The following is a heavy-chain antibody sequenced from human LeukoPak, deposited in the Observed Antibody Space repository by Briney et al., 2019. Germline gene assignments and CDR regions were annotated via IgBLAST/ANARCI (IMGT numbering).Heavy chain of an antibody. Sequence: SETLSLTCTVSGGSISGHYWSWIRQSPGKGLEWIGFMHYSGNTNSNPSLGSRVTISVDKSKNHFSLNLNSVTAADTAVYYCARSPGNYKLDYWGQGTLVTVSS. CDR3: ARSPGNYKLDY. CDR2: MHYSGNT. D-gene: IGHD3-10*01. CDR1: GGSISGHY. V-gene: IGHV4-59*11. J-gene: IGHJ4*02.